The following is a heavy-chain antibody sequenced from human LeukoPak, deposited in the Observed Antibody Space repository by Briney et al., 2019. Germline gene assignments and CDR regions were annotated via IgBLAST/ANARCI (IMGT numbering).Heavy chain of an antibody. CDR3: AKAPVYYYGSGSYYNRGAFDI. V-gene: IGHV3-23*01. D-gene: IGHD3-10*01. CDR1: GFTFSSYA. CDR2: ISGSGGST. J-gene: IGHJ3*02. Sequence: PGGSLRLSCAASGFTFSSYAMSWVRQAPGEGLEWVSAISGSGGSTYYADSVKGRFTISRDNSKNTLYLQMNSLRAEDTAVYYCAKAPVYYYGSGSYYNRGAFDIWGQGTMVTVSS.